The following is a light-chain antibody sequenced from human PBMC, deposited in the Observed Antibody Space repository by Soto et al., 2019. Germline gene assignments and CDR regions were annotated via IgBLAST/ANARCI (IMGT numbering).Light chain of an antibody. V-gene: IGKV3-15*01. CDR2: GAS. Sequence: EIVLTQSPATLSVFPGEKATLSCGASQSVSNNLAWYHQKPGQAPRPLIYGASTRAAGVPARFGGSGSGTEFTLTISSLQSEDSAMYYCQEYSSWPFTFGRGTKVAIE. CDR3: QEYSSWPFT. CDR1: QSVSNN. J-gene: IGKJ3*01.